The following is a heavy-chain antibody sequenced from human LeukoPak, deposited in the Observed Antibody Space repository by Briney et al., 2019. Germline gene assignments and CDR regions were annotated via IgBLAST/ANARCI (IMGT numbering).Heavy chain of an antibody. CDR1: GYTFTSYD. V-gene: IGHV1-8*01. CDR2: MNPNSGNT. Sequence: ASVKVSCKASGYTFTSYDINRVRQATGQGLEWMGWMNPNSGNTGYAQKFQGRVTMTRSTSISTAYKELSRLRSEDTAVYYCARRPSKYYDILTGYYRSEFDYWGQGTLVTVSS. CDR3: ARRPSKYYDILTGYYRSEFDY. D-gene: IGHD3-9*01. J-gene: IGHJ4*02.